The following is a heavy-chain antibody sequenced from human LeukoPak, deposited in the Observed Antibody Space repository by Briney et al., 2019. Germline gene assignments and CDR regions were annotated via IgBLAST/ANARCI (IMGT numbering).Heavy chain of an antibody. CDR1: GFSISDYY. V-gene: IGHV3-11*01. D-gene: IGHD3-16*01. J-gene: IGHJ4*02. CDR3: TTERRGTYYAFES. Sequence: GGSLRLSCDASGFSISDYYMSWIRQSPGKGLEWISYITSGAGSTKYADSVKGRFTISRDKAKNSVALQLNSLRAEDTAVYYCTTERRGTYYAFESWGQGTLVTVSS. CDR2: ITSGAGST.